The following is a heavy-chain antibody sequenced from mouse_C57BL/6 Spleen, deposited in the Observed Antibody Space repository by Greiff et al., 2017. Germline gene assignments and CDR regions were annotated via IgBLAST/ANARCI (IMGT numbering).Heavy chain of an antibody. V-gene: IGHV1-64*01. CDR3: ARRESNSYWYFDV. CDR1: GYTFTSYW. D-gene: IGHD2-5*01. CDR2: IHPNSGST. J-gene: IGHJ1*03. Sequence: QVQLQQPGAELVKPGASVKLSCKASGYTFTSYWMHWVKQRPGQGLAWIGMIHPNSGSTNYNEKFKSKATLTVDQSSSTAYMRLSSLTSEDAAVYYSARRESNSYWYFDVWGTGTTVTVSS.